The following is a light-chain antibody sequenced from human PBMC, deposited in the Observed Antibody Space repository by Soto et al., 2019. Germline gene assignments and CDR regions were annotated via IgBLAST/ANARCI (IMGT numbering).Light chain of an antibody. J-gene: IGKJ1*01. CDR1: QSIGSW. CDR2: DAS. Sequence: DIQMTQSPSTLSASLGDRVPITCRASQSIGSWFAWYQQKPGVAPNLRIDDASSFESWVLSRFRGSGSGTEFTLTITSLQPVDFATYCCQQYNSYSRTVGQGTKV. V-gene: IGKV1-5*01. CDR3: QQYNSYSRT.